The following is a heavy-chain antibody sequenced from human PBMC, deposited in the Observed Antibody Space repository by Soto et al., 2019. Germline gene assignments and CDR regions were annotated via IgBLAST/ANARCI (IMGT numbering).Heavy chain of an antibody. D-gene: IGHD6-6*01. J-gene: IGHJ3*01. V-gene: IGHV3-23*01. CDR3: ARASSIETRPAFDL. CDR2: LSDSVGTT. Sequence: PGGSLRLSCAVSGFSFGTYTVNWVRQAPGMGLEWVSGLSDSVGTTHYAYSVKGRFTISRDNSKNTVSLQMNSLRSDDTAVYYCARASSIETRPAFDLWCQGTLVTVSS. CDR1: GFSFGTYT.